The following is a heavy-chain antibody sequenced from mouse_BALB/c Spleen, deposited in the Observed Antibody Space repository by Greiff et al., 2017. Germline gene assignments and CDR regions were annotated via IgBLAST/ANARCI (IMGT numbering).Heavy chain of an antibody. Sequence: VKLMESGPDLVAPSQSLSITCTVSGFSLTSYGVHWVRQPPGKGLEWLVVIWSDGSTTYNSALKSRLSISKDNSKSQVFLKMNSLQTDDTARYYCARDRYGNAMDYWGQGTSVTVSS. CDR2: IWSDGST. CDR3: ARDRYGNAMDY. CDR1: GFSLTSYG. V-gene: IGHV2-6-2*01. J-gene: IGHJ4*01. D-gene: IGHD2-14*01.